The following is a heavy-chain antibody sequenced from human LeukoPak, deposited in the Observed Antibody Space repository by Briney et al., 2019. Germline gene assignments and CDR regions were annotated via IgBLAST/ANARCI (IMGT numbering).Heavy chain of an antibody. CDR1: GFTFSSYG. J-gene: IGHJ3*02. CDR2: ISYDGSNK. Sequence: PGRSLRLSCVASGFTFSSYGMHWVRQAPGKGLEWVAVISYDGSNKYYADSVKGRFTISRDNSKNTLYLQMNSLRAEDTAVYYCASDGGNSFAFDIWGQGTMVTVSS. D-gene: IGHD4-23*01. V-gene: IGHV3-30*19. CDR3: ASDGGNSFAFDI.